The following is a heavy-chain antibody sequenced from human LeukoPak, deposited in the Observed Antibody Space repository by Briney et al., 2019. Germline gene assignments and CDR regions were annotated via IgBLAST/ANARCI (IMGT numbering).Heavy chain of an antibody. CDR2: VIPIFGTA. CDR1: GGTFSSDA. V-gene: IGHV1-69*01. J-gene: IGHJ6*03. CDR3: ARGMDDFWSGYSNYYYYMDV. Sequence: SVKVSCKXSGGTFSSDAISWVRQAPGQGLEWMGGVIPIFGTANYAQKFQGRVTITADESTSTAYMELSSLRSEDTAVYYCARGMDDFWSGYSNYYYYMDVWGKGTTVTVSS. D-gene: IGHD3-3*01.